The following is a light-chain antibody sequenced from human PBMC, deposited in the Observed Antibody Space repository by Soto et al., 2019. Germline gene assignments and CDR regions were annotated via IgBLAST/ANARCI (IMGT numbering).Light chain of an antibody. J-gene: IGKJ1*01. V-gene: IGKV3-20*01. Sequence: EIVLTQSPANLSLSPGDRATLSCRASQSVSSYLAWYQQKPGQAPRLLIYGASTRATGIPDRFSGSGSGTDFTLTISRLEPEDFAVFYCQQYGSSLPWTFGQGTKVEIK. CDR2: GAS. CDR3: QQYGSSLPWT. CDR1: QSVSSY.